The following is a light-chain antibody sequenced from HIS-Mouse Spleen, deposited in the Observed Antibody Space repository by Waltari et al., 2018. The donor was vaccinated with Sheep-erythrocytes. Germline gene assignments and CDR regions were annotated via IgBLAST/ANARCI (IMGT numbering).Light chain of an antibody. J-gene: IGKJ4*01. CDR2: WAS. CDR3: QQYYSTLLT. Sequence: DIVMTQSPDSLAVSLGERATIHCKSSQSVLYSSNNKNYLAWYQQKPGQPPNLLIYWASTRESGVPDRFSGSGSGTDFTLTISSLQAEDVAVYYCQQYYSTLLTFGGGTKVEIK. V-gene: IGKV4-1*01. CDR1: QSVLYSSNNKNY.